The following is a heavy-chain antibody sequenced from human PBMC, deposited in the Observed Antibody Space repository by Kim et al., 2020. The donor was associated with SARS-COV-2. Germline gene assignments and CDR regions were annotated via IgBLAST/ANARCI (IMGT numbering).Heavy chain of an antibody. Sequence: YSQDFPGRATITRDTSASTSYMELSSLTSKDTAVYYCAREGSGSYNWLDPWGQGTLVTVSS. J-gene: IGHJ5*02. V-gene: IGHV1-3*01. CDR3: AREGSGSYNWLDP. D-gene: IGHD3-10*01.